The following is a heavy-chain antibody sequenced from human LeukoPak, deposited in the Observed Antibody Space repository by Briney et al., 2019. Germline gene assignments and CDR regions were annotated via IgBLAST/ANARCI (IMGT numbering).Heavy chain of an antibody. V-gene: IGHV4-39*02. D-gene: IGHD3-22*01. CDR1: GGSISSSSYY. Sequence: SETLSLTCTVSGGSISSSSYYWGWIRQPPGTGLEWIGSIYYSGSTYYNPSLKSRVTISVDTSKNQFSLKLSSVTAADTAVYYCARESRGEDYYDSSGYYYYFGYWGQGTLVTVSS. CDR2: IYYSGST. CDR3: ARESRGEDYYDSSGYYYYFGY. J-gene: IGHJ4*02.